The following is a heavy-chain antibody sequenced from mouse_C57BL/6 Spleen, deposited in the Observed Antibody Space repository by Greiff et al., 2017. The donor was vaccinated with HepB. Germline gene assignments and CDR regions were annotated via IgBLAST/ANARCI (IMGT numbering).Heavy chain of an antibody. CDR2: ISYDGSN. V-gene: IGHV3-6*01. CDR3: ARGGGTAQAPFAY. D-gene: IGHD3-2*02. Sequence: EVKLMESGPGLVKPSQSLSLTCSVTGYSITSGYYWNWIRQFPGNKLEWMGYISYDGSNNYNPSLKNRISITRDTSKNQFFLKLNSVTTEDTATYYCARGGGTAQAPFAYWGQGTLVTVSA. CDR1: GYSITSGYY. J-gene: IGHJ3*01.